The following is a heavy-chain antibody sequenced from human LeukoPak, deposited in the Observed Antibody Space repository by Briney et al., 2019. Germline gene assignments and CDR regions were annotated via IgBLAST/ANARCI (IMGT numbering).Heavy chain of an antibody. V-gene: IGHV3-15*01. CDR3: TTARTGTTWADP. D-gene: IGHD1-7*01. J-gene: IGHJ5*02. CDR2: IKSKTDGGTT. Sequence: RGSLRLSCAASGFTFINARMSWVREAPREGREWVGGIKSKTDGGTTDYASRVEGRFTFSRDDSKNTLYLQMNSLKTEDTAVYYCTTARTGTTWADPWRQGTLVTVSS. CDR1: GFTFINAR.